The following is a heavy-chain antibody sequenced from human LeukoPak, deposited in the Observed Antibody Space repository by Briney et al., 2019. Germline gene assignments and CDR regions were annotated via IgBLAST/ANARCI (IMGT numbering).Heavy chain of an antibody. J-gene: IGHJ6*03. D-gene: IGHD6-19*01. V-gene: IGHV3-11*01. CDR2: ISSSGSTI. CDR3: ASGPVAAYYYYYYMDV. CDR1: GFTFSDYY. Sequence: GGSLRLSCAASGFTFSDYYISWIRQAPGKGLEWVSYISSSGSTIYYADSVKGRFTISRDNAKNSLYLQMNSLRAEDTAVCYCASGPVAAYYYYYYMDVWGKGTTVTVSS.